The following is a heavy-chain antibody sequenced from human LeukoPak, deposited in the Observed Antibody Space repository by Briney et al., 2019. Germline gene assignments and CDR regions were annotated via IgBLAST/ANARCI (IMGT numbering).Heavy chain of an antibody. CDR2: ISYDGSNK. CDR3: ARRDGGKLVFDY. V-gene: IGHV3-30-3*01. CDR1: GFTFSSYA. D-gene: IGHD3-9*01. Sequence: GGSLRHSCAASGFTFSSYAMHWVRQAPGKGLEWVAVISYDGSNKYYADSVKGRFTISRDNSKNTLYLQMNSLRAEDTAVYYCARRDGGKLVFDYWGQGTLVTVSS. J-gene: IGHJ4*02.